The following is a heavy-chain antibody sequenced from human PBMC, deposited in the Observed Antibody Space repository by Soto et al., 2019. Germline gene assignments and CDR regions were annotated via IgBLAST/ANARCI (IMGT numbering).Heavy chain of an antibody. CDR1: KFTFSRYW. CDR2: INTDGSRT. V-gene: IGHV3-74*03. Sequence: EVQLVESGGGLVQPGGSLRLSCAASKFTFSRYWMHWVRQTPGKGLMWVSRINTDGSRTTYADSVKGRFTISRDNAKNTVFLDMNILRAEDTAVYYCARVASGSYDWFDPWGQGTLVTVSS. CDR3: ARVASGSYDWFDP. J-gene: IGHJ5*02. D-gene: IGHD1-26*01.